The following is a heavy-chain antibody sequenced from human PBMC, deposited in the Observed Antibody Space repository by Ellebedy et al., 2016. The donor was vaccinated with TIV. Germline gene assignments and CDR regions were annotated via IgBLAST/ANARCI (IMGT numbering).Heavy chain of an antibody. D-gene: IGHD6-13*01. CDR3: ARDDGIAAAGTFYGMDV. J-gene: IGHJ6*02. Sequence: SETLSLTXTVSGGSISDYYWSWIRQAPGKGLEWIGYIYYTGNTNYNPSLRSRVTIPVDMSKNQFSLKLISVTAADTAVYYCARDDGIAAAGTFYGMDVWGQGTTVTVS. CDR1: GGSISDYY. V-gene: IGHV4-59*01. CDR2: IYYTGNT.